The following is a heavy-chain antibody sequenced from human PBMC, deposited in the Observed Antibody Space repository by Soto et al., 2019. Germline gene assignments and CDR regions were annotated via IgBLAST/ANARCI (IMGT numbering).Heavy chain of an antibody. CDR3: ARDLAADFWSGYPLGMDV. CDR1: GFTFSSYG. Sequence: GGSLRLSCAASGFTFSSYGMHWVRQAPGKGLEWVAVIWYDGSNKYYADSVKGRFTISRDNSKNTLYLQMNSLRAEDTAVYYCARDLAADFWSGYPLGMDVWGQGTTVTVSS. J-gene: IGHJ6*02. D-gene: IGHD3-3*01. V-gene: IGHV3-33*01. CDR2: IWYDGSNK.